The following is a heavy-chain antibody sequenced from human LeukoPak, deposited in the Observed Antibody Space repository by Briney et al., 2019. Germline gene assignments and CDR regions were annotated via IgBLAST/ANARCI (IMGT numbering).Heavy chain of an antibody. J-gene: IGHJ4*02. Sequence: PGRSLRLSCAASGFTFSSYGMHWVRQAPGKGLEWVAVISNDGSDKYYADSVKGRFTISRDNSKNTLDLQMNSLRVEDTAVYYCAKDRDIVVVPEALCYWGPGTLVTVSS. CDR2: ISNDGSDK. D-gene: IGHD2-2*01. V-gene: IGHV3-30*18. CDR1: GFTFSSYG. CDR3: AKDRDIVVVPEALCY.